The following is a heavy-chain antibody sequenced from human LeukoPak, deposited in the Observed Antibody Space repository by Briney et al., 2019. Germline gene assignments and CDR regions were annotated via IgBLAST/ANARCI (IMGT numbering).Heavy chain of an antibody. V-gene: IGHV3-23*01. J-gene: IGHJ5*02. Sequence: GGSLRLSCAASGFTFSSYAMSWVRQAPGKGLEWVSGISGSGGSTSYADSVKGRFTISRDNYENTLYLEMNSVRAENTAVYYCAKDRITIFGVVREGNWFDPWGQGTLVTVSS. D-gene: IGHD3-3*01. CDR2: ISGSGGST. CDR1: GFTFSSYA. CDR3: AKDRITIFGVVREGNWFDP.